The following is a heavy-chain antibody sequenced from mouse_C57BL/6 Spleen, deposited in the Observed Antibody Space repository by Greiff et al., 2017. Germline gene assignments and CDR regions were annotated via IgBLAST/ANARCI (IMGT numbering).Heavy chain of an antibody. CDR2: ISSDGSN. D-gene: IGHD2-12*01. J-gene: IGHJ1*03. CDR1: GYSITSGYY. CDR3: AREGYSDWYFDV. V-gene: IGHV3-6*01. Sequence: EVKLEESGPGLVKPSQSLSLTCSVTGYSITSGYYWNWIRPFPGNKLEWMGYISSDGSNNYHPSLKNRITITRDTSKNQFFLKLNSVTTEDTATYYCAREGYSDWYFDVWGTGTTVTVSS.